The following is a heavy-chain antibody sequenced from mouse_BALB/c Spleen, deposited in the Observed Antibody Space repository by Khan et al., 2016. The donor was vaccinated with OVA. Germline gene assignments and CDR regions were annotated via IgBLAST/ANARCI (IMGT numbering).Heavy chain of an antibody. Sequence: QIQLVQSGPELKKPGETVKISCKASGYTFTNYGMNWVKQSPGKALKWMGWINTYTGEPTYADDFKGRFAFSLDTSASTAYLQINNLKNEDTATYSCARPPYFSYTLDHWGQGTSVTVSS. J-gene: IGHJ4*01. V-gene: IGHV9-3-1*01. CDR1: GYTFTNYG. CDR3: ARPPYFSYTLDH. CDR2: INTYTGEP. D-gene: IGHD2-10*01.